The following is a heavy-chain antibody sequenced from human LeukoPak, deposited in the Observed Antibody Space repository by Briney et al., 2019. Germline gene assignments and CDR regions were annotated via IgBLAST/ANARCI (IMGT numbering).Heavy chain of an antibody. CDR3: ATQSYYGSGSETVY. D-gene: IGHD3-10*01. CDR1: GFTFSSYS. Sequence: GGSLRLSCAASGFTFSSYSMNWVRQAPGKGLGRVSSISSSSSYIYYADSVKGRFTISRDNAKNSLYLQMNSLRAEDTAVYYCATQSYYGSGSETVYWGQGTLVTVSS. V-gene: IGHV3-21*01. CDR2: ISSSSSYI. J-gene: IGHJ4*02.